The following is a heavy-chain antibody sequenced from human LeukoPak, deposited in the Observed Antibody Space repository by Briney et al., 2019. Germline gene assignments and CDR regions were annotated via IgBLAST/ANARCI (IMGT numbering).Heavy chain of an antibody. V-gene: IGHV3-30*02. Sequence: GGSLRLSCAASGFTFSSYGMHWVRQAPGQGLEWVAFTWYDGSKKYYADSVKGRFTISREDSKNTLYLQMNGLRAEDTAVYYCAKGENVWGKGTTVTVSS. CDR2: TWYDGSKK. D-gene: IGHD1-26*01. CDR1: GFTFSSYG. J-gene: IGHJ6*04. CDR3: AKGENV.